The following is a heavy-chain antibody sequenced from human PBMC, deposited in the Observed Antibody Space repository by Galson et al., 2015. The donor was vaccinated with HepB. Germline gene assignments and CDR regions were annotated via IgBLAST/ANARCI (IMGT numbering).Heavy chain of an antibody. J-gene: IGHJ4*02. V-gene: IGHV3-48*04. D-gene: IGHD6-13*01. Sequence: SLRLSCAASGFTFSSYSMNWLRQAPGKGLEWVSYISSSSSTIYYADSVKGRFTISRDNAKNSLYLQMNSLRAEDTAVYYCARDMGIADEPAPDYWGQGTLVTVSS. CDR3: ARDMGIADEPAPDY. CDR2: ISSSSSTI. CDR1: GFTFSSYS.